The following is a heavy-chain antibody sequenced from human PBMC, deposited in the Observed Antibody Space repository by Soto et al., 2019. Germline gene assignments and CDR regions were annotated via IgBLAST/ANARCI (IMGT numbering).Heavy chain of an antibody. CDR3: ARDRGGYDRLYYYHGMDV. CDR2: ISSSSGST. D-gene: IGHD5-12*01. Sequence: PGGSLRLSCAASGFTFSDYYMSWTRQAPGKGLEYISYISSSSGSTNYADSVKGRFTISRDNAKNSLYLQMSSLRAEDTAVYYCARDRGGYDRLYYYHGMDVWGQGTTVTVSS. CDR1: GFTFSDYY. J-gene: IGHJ6*02. V-gene: IGHV3-11*06.